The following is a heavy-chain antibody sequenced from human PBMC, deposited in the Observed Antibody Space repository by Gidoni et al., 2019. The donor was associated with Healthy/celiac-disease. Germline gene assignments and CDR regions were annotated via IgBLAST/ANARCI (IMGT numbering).Heavy chain of an antibody. Sequence: LQLQESGPGLVKPSETLSLTCTVSGGPISSSSYYWGWIRQPPGKGLEWIGSIYYSGSTYYNPSLKSRVTISVDTSKNQFSLKLSSVTAADTAVYYCASSRIAVAGYFDYWGQGTLVTVSS. V-gene: IGHV4-39*01. J-gene: IGHJ4*02. CDR1: GGPISSSSYY. CDR2: IYYSGST. CDR3: ASSRIAVAGYFDY. D-gene: IGHD6-19*01.